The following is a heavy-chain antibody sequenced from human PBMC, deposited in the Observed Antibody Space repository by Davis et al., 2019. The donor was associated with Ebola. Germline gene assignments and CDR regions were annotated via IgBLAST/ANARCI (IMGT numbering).Heavy chain of an antibody. V-gene: IGHV5-10-1*01. CDR1: GYSFTSYW. CDR2: IDPSDSYT. CDR3: ATWGIVVVTAIRAGYDAFDI. J-gene: IGHJ3*02. D-gene: IGHD2-21*02. Sequence: GESLKISCKGSGYSFTSYWISWVRQMPGKGLEWMGRIDPSDSYTNYSPSFQGHVTISADKSISTAYLQWSSLKASDTAMYYCATWGIVVVTAIRAGYDAFDIWGQGTMVTVSS.